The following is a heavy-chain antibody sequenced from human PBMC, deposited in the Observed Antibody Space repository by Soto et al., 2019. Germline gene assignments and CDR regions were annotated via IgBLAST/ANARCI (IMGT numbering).Heavy chain of an antibody. CDR3: AKEGRGYYDSSGYYYY. J-gene: IGHJ4*02. V-gene: IGHV3-74*01. CDR1: GFTFSNYW. Sequence: RLSCAASGFTFSNYWMHWVRQVPGKGLVWVSYINSYGSVTSYADSVKGRFTISRDNAKSTLYLQMNSLRAEDTAVYYCAKEGRGYYDSSGYYYYCGQGTLVTVS. D-gene: IGHD3-22*01. CDR2: INSYGSVT.